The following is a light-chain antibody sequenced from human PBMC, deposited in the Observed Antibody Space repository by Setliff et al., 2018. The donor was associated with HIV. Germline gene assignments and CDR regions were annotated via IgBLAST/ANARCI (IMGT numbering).Light chain of an antibody. CDR2: EVR. Sequence: QSVLTQPASVSGSPGQSITISCTGTSSDVGNYNRVSWYQQHPGTAPKLIIFEVRNRPSGVSSRFSGSKSGNMASLTISGLQGDDEADYYCCSYAGSGTNVFGTGTKVTVL. V-gene: IGLV2-23*02. CDR3: CSYAGSGTNV. CDR1: SSDVGNYNR. J-gene: IGLJ1*01.